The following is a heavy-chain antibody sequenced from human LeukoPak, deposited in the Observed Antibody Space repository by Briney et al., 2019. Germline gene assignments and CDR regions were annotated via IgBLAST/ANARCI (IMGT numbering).Heavy chain of an antibody. D-gene: IGHD6-19*01. CDR1: GFIFSNAW. J-gene: IGHJ4*02. CDR3: ARDSSGGGWRYFDY. CDR2: IYYDGSTK. V-gene: IGHV3-33*08. Sequence: GGSLRLSCVASGFIFSNAWMSWVRQAPGKGLEWVADIYYDGSTKYYGDSVKGRFTISRDNSENTLYLQMNSLRAEDTAVYYCARDSSGGGWRYFDYWGQGTLVTVSS.